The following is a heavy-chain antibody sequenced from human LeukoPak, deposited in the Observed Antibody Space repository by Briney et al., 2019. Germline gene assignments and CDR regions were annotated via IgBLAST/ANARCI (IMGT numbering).Heavy chain of an antibody. V-gene: IGHV3-21*01. CDR3: ARDKHSSSWYGSYYYYMDV. CDR2: ISSSSSYI. CDR1: GFTFRRYG. Sequence: GGTLRLACAASGFTFRRYGMNWVRQAPGKGLEWVSSISSSSSYIYYADSVKGRFTISRDNAKNSLYLQMNSLRAEDTAVYYCARDKHSSSWYGSYYYYMDVWGKGTTVTISS. J-gene: IGHJ6*03. D-gene: IGHD6-13*01.